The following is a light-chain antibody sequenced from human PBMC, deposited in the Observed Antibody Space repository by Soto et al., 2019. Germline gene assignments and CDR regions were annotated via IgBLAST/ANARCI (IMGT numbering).Light chain of an antibody. CDR1: SSDVGGYKF. CDR3: CSYTYNNTLV. CDR2: EVT. J-gene: IGLJ3*02. V-gene: IGLV2-14*01. Sequence: QSALTQPASVSGSPGQSITISCTGTSSDVGGYKFVSWYQQHPGKAPKLIIYEVTNRPSGVSNRFSGSKSANTASLTISGLQADDEADYYCCSYTYNNTLVFGGGTKVTVL.